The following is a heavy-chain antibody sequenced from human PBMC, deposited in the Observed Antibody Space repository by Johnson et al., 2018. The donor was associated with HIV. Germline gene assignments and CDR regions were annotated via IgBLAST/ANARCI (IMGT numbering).Heavy chain of an antibody. CDR2: ISDDGSNT. CDR1: EFTFSTYA. CDR3: ERTGNDYVGGGDGVDAFDV. V-gene: IGHV3-30*04. J-gene: IGHJ3*01. D-gene: IGHD2-21*01. Sequence: QVQLVESGGGLVQPGRSLRLSCAASEFTFSTYAMRWVRQAPGKGLEGVAVISDDGSNTYYADSVKGRFTISRDNSKNTLYLQMNSLRAGDTAVYYCERTGNDYVGGGDGVDAFDVWGQGTMVTVSS.